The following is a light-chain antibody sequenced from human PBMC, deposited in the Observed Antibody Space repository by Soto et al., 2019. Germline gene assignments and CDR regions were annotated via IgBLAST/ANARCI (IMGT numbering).Light chain of an antibody. CDR2: DAS. J-gene: IGKJ4*01. CDR1: QGVSDS. Sequence: EVVLTQSPVALSLSPGERASLSCRASQGVSDSLAWYQQKPGQAPRLLIYDASKRAAGIPARFSGSGSGTDFALTISSLEPEDFAVYYCQQRNTWPHTFVGGTKVEIK. CDR3: QQRNTWPHT. V-gene: IGKV3D-11*01.